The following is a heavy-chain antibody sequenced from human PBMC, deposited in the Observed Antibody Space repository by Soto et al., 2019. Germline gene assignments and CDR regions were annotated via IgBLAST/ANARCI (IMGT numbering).Heavy chain of an antibody. CDR2: IWYDGSLQ. CDR3: ANLWGDGYNLGQDYNGMDV. CDR1: GFSFENYG. D-gene: IGHD5-12*01. J-gene: IGHJ6*02. V-gene: IGHV3-33*06. Sequence: QVQMVESGGSVVQPGRSLRLSCAASGFSFENYGMHWVRQAPGRGLEWVAIIWYDGSLQYYAAAVKGRFTISRDNSNNTLYLEMNSLRAEDTAVYYCANLWGDGYNLGQDYNGMDVWGQGTTVIVSS.